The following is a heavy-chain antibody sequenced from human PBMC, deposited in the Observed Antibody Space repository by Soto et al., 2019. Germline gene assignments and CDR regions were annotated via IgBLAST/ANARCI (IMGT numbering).Heavy chain of an antibody. CDR2: IYYSGST. CDR3: ARTRHSSSWSGWGIDY. D-gene: IGHD6-13*01. Sequence: QVQLQASGPGLVKPSQTLSLTCTVSGGSISSDGYYWSWIRQHPGKGLECIGYIYYSGSTYYNPSLTSRVTISVDTAKNRFSLKLSSVTAADTAVYYCARTRHSSSWSGWGIDYWGQGTLVTVSS. V-gene: IGHV4-31*03. J-gene: IGHJ4*02. CDR1: GGSISSDGYY.